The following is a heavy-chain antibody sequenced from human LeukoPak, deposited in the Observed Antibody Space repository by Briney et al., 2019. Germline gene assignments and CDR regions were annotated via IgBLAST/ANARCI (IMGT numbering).Heavy chain of an antibody. V-gene: IGHV3-30*02. D-gene: IGHD2-15*01. CDR3: AKVFCSGGSCYPHTFDY. CDR2: IRNDGSIK. Sequence: PGGSLRLSCAASRFTFSTYGMHWVRQAPGKGLDWVAFIRNDGSIKYYADSVKGRFTISRDNSENTLYLQMNSLRPEDTAMYYCAKVFCSGGSCYPHTFDYWGQGILVTVSS. J-gene: IGHJ4*02. CDR1: RFTFSTYG.